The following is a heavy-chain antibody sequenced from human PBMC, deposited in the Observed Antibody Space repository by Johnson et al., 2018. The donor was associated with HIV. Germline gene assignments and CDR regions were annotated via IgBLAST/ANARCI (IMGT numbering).Heavy chain of an antibody. V-gene: IGHV3-20*04. CDR3: ARAPPYYGGYSVSDAFDI. CDR2: INWNGGST. J-gene: IGHJ3*02. Sequence: VQLVESGGGLVKPGGSLRLSCAASGFTFDDYGMNWVRQAPGKGLEWVSGINWNGGSTGYADSVKGRFTISRDNAKNSLYLQMNSLRPEDTAVYYCARAPPYYGGYSVSDAFDIWGQGTIVTVSS. D-gene: IGHD3-22*01. CDR1: GFTFDDYG.